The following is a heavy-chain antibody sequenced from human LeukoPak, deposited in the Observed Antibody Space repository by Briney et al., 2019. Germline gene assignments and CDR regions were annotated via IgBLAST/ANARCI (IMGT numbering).Heavy chain of an antibody. J-gene: IGHJ4*02. CDR3: AKDDGWLCFGD. CDR1: GFTFSSYG. D-gene: IGHD3-10*01. V-gene: IGHV3-30*18. Sequence: GRSLRLSCAASGFTFSSYGMHWVRQAPGKGLEWVAVISYDGSNKYYADSVNGRFTISRDNSRSTLYLQMNSLTADDTAVYYCAKDDGWLCFGDWSQGTLVTVSS. CDR2: ISYDGSNK.